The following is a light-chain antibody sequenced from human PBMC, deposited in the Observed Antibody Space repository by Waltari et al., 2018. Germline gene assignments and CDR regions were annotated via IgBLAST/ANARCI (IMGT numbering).Light chain of an antibody. J-gene: IGLJ1*01. V-gene: IGLV2-14*03. CDR2: DVS. CDR1: SSDVGPYNY. Sequence: QSALTQPASVPGSPGQSLTISCTGTSSDVGPYNYVSWYQQHPGKAPRLLIYDVSYRPSGISDRFSGSKSGNVASLTISGLQAEDEADYYCSSFTGTSTLFGTGTEVTVL. CDR3: SSFTGTSTL.